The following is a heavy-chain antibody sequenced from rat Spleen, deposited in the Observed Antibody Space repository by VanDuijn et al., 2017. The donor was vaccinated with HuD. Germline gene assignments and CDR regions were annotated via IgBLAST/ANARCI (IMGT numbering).Heavy chain of an antibody. CDR2: IIYDGSRT. J-gene: IGHJ2*01. Sequence: EVQLVESGGGLVQPGRSLKLSCAASGFTFSDYNMAWVRQAPKEGLEWVATIIYDGSRTYYRDSMKGRFTVSRDNAKSILYLQMDSLRSEDTATYYCTGPFDYWGQGVMVTVSS. CDR1: GFTFSDYN. CDR3: TGPFDY. V-gene: IGHV5S10*01.